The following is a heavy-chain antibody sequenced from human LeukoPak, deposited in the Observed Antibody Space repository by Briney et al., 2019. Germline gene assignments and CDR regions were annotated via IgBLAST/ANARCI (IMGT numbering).Heavy chain of an antibody. CDR3: ATRPDIAATGPGWFDP. CDR1: GGSISSSHW. D-gene: IGHD6-13*01. V-gene: IGHV4-4*02. Sequence: SETLSLTCAVSGGSISSSHWWSWVRQPPGKGLEWIGEIYHSGRTNYNPSLKSRVIISVDTSKNQFSLKLSSVTAADTAVCYCATRPDIAATGPGWFDPWGQGTLVTVSS. CDR2: IYHSGRT. J-gene: IGHJ5*02.